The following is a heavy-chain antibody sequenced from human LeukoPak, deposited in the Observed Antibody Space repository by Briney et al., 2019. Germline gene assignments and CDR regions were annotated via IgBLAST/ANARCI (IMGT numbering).Heavy chain of an antibody. CDR2: INPNSGGT. CDR3: ARGAPTAAGTHQAIYQDPPYYYYGMDV. D-gene: IGHD6-13*01. Sequence: ASVKVSCKASGYTFTGYYMHWVRQAPGQGLEWMGWINPNSGGTNYAQKFQGRVTMTRDTSISTAYMELSRLRSDDTAVYYCARGAPTAAGTHQAIYQDPPYYYYGMDVWGQGTTVTVSS. V-gene: IGHV1-2*02. CDR1: GYTFTGYY. J-gene: IGHJ6*02.